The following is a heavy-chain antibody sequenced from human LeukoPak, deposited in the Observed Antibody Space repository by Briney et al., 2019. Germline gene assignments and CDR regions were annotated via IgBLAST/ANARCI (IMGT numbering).Heavy chain of an antibody. V-gene: IGHV3-30*02. CDR1: GFIFSNYG. Sequence: GGSLRLSCAASGFIFSNYGMHWVRQAPGKGLEWVALIRSDGTKTYYADSVEGRFTISRDNSKNTLYLQMYSLGADDTAVYYCAKRYCSSASCRSGMDVWSQGTTVTVSS. CDR3: AKRYCSSASCRSGMDV. CDR2: IRSDGTKT. D-gene: IGHD2-2*01. J-gene: IGHJ6*02.